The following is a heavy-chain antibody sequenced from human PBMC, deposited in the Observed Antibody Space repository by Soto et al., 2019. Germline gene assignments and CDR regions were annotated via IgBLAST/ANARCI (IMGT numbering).Heavy chain of an antibody. Sequence: QVQLQESGPGLVKPSQTLSLTCTVSGGSISSGGYYWSWFRQHPGKGLEWIGYIYYSGSTYYNPSLKSRVTISVDTSKNQFSLKLSSVTAADTAVYYCARDSALLWFGESYRNWFDPWGQGTLVTVSS. CDR3: ARDSALLWFGESYRNWFDP. J-gene: IGHJ5*02. CDR2: IYYSGST. V-gene: IGHV4-31*03. D-gene: IGHD3-10*01. CDR1: GGSISSGGYY.